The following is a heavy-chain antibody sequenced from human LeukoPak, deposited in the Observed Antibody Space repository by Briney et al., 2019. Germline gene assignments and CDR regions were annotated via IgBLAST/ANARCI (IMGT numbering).Heavy chain of an antibody. CDR2: IWYDGSNK. CDR3: ARDLDFEGYGDYDLFDY. D-gene: IGHD4-17*01. V-gene: IGHV3-33*01. CDR1: GFTFSSYG. J-gene: IGHJ4*02. Sequence: GRSLRLSCAASGFTFSSYGMHWVRQAPGKGLEWVAVIWYDGSNKYYADSVKGRFTISRDNSKNTLYLQMNSLRAGDTAVYYCARDLDFEGYGDYDLFDYWGQGTLVTVSS.